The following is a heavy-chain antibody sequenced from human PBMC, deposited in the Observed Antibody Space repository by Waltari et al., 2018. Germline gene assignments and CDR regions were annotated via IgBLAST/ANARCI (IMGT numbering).Heavy chain of an antibody. Sequence: EVQLLESGGGLVQPGGSLRLSCAASGFTFSSYAMSWVRQAPGKGLEWVSAISGSGGSTSYSDSAKGRFTISRDNSKNTLYLQMNSLSAEDTAVYYCAKSGYPFWGSYLIDYWGQGTLVIVSS. V-gene: IGHV3-23*01. CDR2: ISGSGGST. CDR1: GFTFSSYA. D-gene: IGHD3-16*02. CDR3: AKSGYPFWGSYLIDY. J-gene: IGHJ4*02.